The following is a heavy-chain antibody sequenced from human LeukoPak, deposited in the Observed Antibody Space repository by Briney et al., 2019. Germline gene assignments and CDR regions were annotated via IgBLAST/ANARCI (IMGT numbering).Heavy chain of an antibody. V-gene: IGHV4-39*07. Sequence: SETLSLTCTVSGGSISSSNYYWGWIRQPPGKGLEWIGSIYYSESTYYSPSLKSRVTISVDTSKNQFSLKLSSVTAADTAVYYCARDFAVPSSDYWGQGTLVTVSS. CDR3: ARDFAVPSSDY. CDR2: IYYSEST. D-gene: IGHD3-3*01. CDR1: GGSISSSNYY. J-gene: IGHJ4*02.